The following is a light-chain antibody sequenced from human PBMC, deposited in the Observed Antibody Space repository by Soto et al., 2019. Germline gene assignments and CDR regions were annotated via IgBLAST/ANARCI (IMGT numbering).Light chain of an antibody. CDR2: EAS. J-gene: IGKJ4*01. CDR3: QHTRSYPWT. Sequence: QLTQSPSSPSGTIGAQVPITAGSSQDINSYLAWYQQKPGKAPNLLIYEASILQRGVPSRFSGSNSGTGFPLTTSSLQAQDFPTYYCQHTRSYPWTLGGGNKV. V-gene: IGKV1-13*02. CDR1: QDINSY.